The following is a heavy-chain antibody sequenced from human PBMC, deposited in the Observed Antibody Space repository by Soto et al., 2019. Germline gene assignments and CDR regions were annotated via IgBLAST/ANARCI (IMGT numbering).Heavy chain of an antibody. CDR2: IWYDGSNK. V-gene: IGHV3-33*01. Sequence: GGSLRLSCAASGFTFSSYGMHWVRQAPGKGLEWVAVIWYDGSNKYYADSVKGRFTISRDNSKNTLYLQMNSLRAEDTAVYYCARDGPRWYDTSGYYDYWGQGTLVTVSS. D-gene: IGHD3-22*01. CDR1: GFTFSSYG. J-gene: IGHJ4*02. CDR3: ARDGPRWYDTSGYYDY.